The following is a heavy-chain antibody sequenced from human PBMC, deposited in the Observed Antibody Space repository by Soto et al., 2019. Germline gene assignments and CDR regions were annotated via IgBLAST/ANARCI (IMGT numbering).Heavy chain of an antibody. V-gene: IGHV4-59*01. CDR1: GGSISSYY. D-gene: IGHD4-17*01. Sequence: PSETLSLTCTVSGGSISSYYWSWIRQPPGKGLEWIGYIYYSGSTNYNPSLKSRVTISVDTSKNQFSLKLSSVTAADTAVYYCATDYGDLGASTYYYYYMDVWGKGTTVTVSS. CDR2: IYYSGST. CDR3: ATDYGDLGASTYYYYYMDV. J-gene: IGHJ6*03.